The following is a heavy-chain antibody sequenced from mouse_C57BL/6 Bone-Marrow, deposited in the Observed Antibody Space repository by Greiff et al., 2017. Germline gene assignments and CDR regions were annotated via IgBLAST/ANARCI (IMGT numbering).Heavy chain of an antibody. CDR2: IYPGGGYT. CDR1: GYTFTNYW. D-gene: IGHD2-5*01. CDR3: ARSDSNYPAWFAY. V-gene: IGHV1-63*01. Sequence: VQLQQSGAELVRPGTSVKMSCKASGYTFTNYWIGWAKQRPGHGLEWIGDIYPGGGYTNYNEKFKGKATLTADKSSSTAYMQFSSLTSEDSAIYYCARSDSNYPAWFAYWGQGTLVTVSA. J-gene: IGHJ3*01.